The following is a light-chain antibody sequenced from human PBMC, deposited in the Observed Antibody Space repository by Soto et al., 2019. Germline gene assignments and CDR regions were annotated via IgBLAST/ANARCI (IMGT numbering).Light chain of an antibody. Sequence: DIQMTQSPSSLSASVGDRVTITCRASQSISNNLIWYQQKSGKAHNVLINAASSLPSGVPSRFSGSGSGTDFTLTISSLQPEDFATYYCQQNNSIPRTFGQGTKVEIK. V-gene: IGKV1-39*01. CDR1: QSISNN. CDR2: AAS. CDR3: QQNNSIPRT. J-gene: IGKJ2*01.